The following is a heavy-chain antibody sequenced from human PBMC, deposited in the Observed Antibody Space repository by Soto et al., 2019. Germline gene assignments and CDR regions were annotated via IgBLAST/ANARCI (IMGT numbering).Heavy chain of an antibody. CDR2: IYTSGRT. CDR1: GGSISSYY. V-gene: IGHV4-4*07. J-gene: IGHJ4*02. Sequence: QVQLQESGPGLVKPSETLSLTCTVSGGSISSYYWSWIRQPAGKGLEWIGRIYTSGRTNYNHSLKRRVTMSVDTSTNQFSLKLSSVTAADTAVYYCASAPLRYFDWLLNYWGQGTLVTVSS. CDR3: ASAPLRYFDWLLNY. D-gene: IGHD3-9*01.